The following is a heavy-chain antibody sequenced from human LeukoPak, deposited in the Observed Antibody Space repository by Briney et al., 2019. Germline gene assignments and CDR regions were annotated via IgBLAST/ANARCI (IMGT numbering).Heavy chain of an antibody. V-gene: IGHV3-7*01. D-gene: IGHD6-13*01. CDR3: ARPPNIAAAGQD. CDR1: GFTFSSYW. Sequence: GGSLRLSCAASGFTFSSYWMTWVRQAPGKGLEWVANIKRDGSEKYYMESVKGRFTISRDNAKNSLYLQMNSLRAEDTAVYYCARPPNIAAAGQDWGQGTLVTVSS. CDR2: IKRDGSEK. J-gene: IGHJ4*02.